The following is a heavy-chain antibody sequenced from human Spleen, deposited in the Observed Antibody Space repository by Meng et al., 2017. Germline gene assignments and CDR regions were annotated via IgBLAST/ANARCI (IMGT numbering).Heavy chain of an antibody. CDR3: ATVVKNGSYYYYYYYGMDV. V-gene: IGHV1-58*01. CDR1: GFTFTSSA. J-gene: IGHJ6*02. D-gene: IGHD1-26*01. Sequence: SVKVSCKASGFTFTSSAVQWVRQARGHRLEWIGWIVVGSGNTNYAQKFQERVTITKDMSTSTAYMELSSLRSEKTAVYYCATVVKNGSYYYYYYYGMDVWGQGTTVTVSS. CDR2: IVVGSGNT.